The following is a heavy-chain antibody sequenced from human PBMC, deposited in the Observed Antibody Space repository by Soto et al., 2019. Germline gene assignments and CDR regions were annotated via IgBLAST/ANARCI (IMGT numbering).Heavy chain of an antibody. CDR1: GGTFSSYA. CDR2: IIPIFGTA. CDR3: ASKSYGGYYYGMDV. J-gene: IGHJ6*02. V-gene: IGHV1-69*13. D-gene: IGHD4-17*01. Sequence: ASVKVSCKASGGTFSSYAISWVRQAPGQGLEWMGGIIPIFGTANYAQKFQGRVTITADESTSTAYMELSSLRSEDTAVYYCASKSYGGYYYGMDVWGQGTTVTVSS.